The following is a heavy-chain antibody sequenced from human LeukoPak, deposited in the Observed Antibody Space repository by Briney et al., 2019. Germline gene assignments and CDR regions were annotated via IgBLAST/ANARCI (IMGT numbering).Heavy chain of an antibody. CDR1: DGSIRPYY. J-gene: IGHJ4*02. CDR3: ATNKDWAEAD. D-gene: IGHD3/OR15-3a*01. Sequence: PSETLSLTCSVSDGSIRPYYWSWIRQAPGQGLEWIGNIYYRGDINYNPSLKSRVIISIDTSKNQFSLKVTYLTAADTAVYYGATNKDWAEADWGQGTLVIVSS. CDR2: IYYRGDI. V-gene: IGHV4-59*03.